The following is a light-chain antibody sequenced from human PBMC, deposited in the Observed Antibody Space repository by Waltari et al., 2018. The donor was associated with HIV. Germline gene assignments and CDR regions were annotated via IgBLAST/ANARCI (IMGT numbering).Light chain of an antibody. CDR2: DVS. J-gene: IGLJ1*01. CDR1: STDVGDYNY. CDR3: SSYTSSSTRV. V-gene: IGLV2-14*01. Sequence: SALTQPPSVSASPGQSITTSCTGTSTDVGDYNYVSWYQQHPGKAPKLILYDVSNRPSGVSNRFSGSKSGNTASLTISGLQTEDEADYYCSSYTSSSTRVFGTGTKVTVL.